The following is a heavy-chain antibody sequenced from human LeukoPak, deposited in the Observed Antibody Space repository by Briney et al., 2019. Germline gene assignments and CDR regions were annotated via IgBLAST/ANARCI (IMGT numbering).Heavy chain of an antibody. Sequence: GESLKISCMGSAYRFTTNWIAWVRQTPEKGLEWMGIIYPGDSDTRYSPSFQGQVTISVDKSINTAYLQWTSLKASDTAIYYGARAELDNTGWYFDYWGQGTLVTVSS. V-gene: IGHV5-51*01. J-gene: IGHJ4*02. CDR3: ARAELDNTGWYFDY. D-gene: IGHD6-19*01. CDR1: AYRFTTNW. CDR2: IYPGDSDT.